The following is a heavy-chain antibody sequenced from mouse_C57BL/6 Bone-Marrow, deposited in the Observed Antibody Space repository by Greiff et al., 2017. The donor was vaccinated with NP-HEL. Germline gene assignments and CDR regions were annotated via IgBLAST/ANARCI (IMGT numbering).Heavy chain of an antibody. CDR3: TSPPTTLYYFDY. CDR1: GYTFTDYE. D-gene: IGHD2-10*01. CDR2: IDPETGGT. J-gene: IGHJ2*01. Sequence: QVHVKQSGAELVRPGASVTLSCKASGYTFTDYEMHWVKQTPVHGLEWIGAIDPETGGTAYNQKFKGKAILTADKSSSTAYMELRSLTSEDSAVYYCTSPPTTLYYFDYWGQGTTLTVSS. V-gene: IGHV1-15*01.